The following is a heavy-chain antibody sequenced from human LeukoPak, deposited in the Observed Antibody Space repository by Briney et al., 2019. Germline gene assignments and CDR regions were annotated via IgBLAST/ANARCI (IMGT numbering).Heavy chain of an antibody. J-gene: IGHJ6*03. CDR3: AREYSSSSGGVYYYYYYMDV. V-gene: IGHV4-4*07. CDR1: GGSISSYY. D-gene: IGHD6-6*01. CDR2: IYTSGST. Sequence: SETLSLTCTVPGGSISSYYWSWIRQPAGKGLEWIGRIYTSGSTNYNPSLKSRVTMSVDTSKNQFSLKLSSVTAADTAVYYCAREYSSSSGGVYYYYYYMDVWGKGTTVTVSS.